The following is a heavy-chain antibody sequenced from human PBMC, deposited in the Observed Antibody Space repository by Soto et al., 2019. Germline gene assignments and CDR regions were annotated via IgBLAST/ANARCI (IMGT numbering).Heavy chain of an antibody. CDR1: GFSFSSYT. D-gene: IGHD6-6*01. CDR2: ISIRGGDE. V-gene: IGHV3-30*03. CDR3: ARGTIVARQHLDY. J-gene: IGHJ4*02. Sequence: SLRLYFAASGFSFSSYTMHWARQAPGKGLEWVTVISIRGGDEYYAESVRGRFTISRDDSKNTLYLQMDSLRVEDTAVYYCARGTIVARQHLDYWGQGT.